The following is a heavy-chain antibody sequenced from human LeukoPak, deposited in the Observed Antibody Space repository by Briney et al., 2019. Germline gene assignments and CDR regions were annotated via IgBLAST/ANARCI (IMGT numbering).Heavy chain of an antibody. CDR3: ARGNIAVEYFDY. Sequence: ASVKVSCKASGYTFTSYYMHWVRQAPGQGLEWMGLINPTGDSTGYAQKFQGRVTMTRDMSTSTDYLELSSLRSEDTAIYYCARGNIAVEYFDYWGQGTLVTVSS. CDR1: GYTFTSYY. D-gene: IGHD6-19*01. CDR2: INPTGDST. J-gene: IGHJ4*02. V-gene: IGHV1-46*01.